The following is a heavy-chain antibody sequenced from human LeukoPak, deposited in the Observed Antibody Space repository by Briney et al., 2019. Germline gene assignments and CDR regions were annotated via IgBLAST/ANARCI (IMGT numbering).Heavy chain of an antibody. V-gene: IGHV3-53*01. CDR3: ARLWGSGSYPYYFDY. CDR1: GFTVSSNY. Sequence: GGSLRLSCAASGFTVSSNYMSWVRQASGKGLEWVSVIYSGGSTYYADSVKGRFTISRDNSKNTLYLQMNSLRAEDTAVYYCARLWGSGSYPYYFDYWGQGTLVTVSS. CDR2: IYSGGST. D-gene: IGHD3-10*01. J-gene: IGHJ4*02.